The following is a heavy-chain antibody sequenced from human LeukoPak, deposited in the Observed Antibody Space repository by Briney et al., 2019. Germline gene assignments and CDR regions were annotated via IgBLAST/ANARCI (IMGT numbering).Heavy chain of an antibody. CDR1: GGSISSYY. D-gene: IGHD6-13*01. CDR2: IYYSGST. CDR3: AREQQLLQGFYYYYYMDV. V-gene: IGHV4-59*12. J-gene: IGHJ6*03. Sequence: SETLSLTCTVSGGSISSYYWSWIRQPPGKGPEWIGYIYYSGSTNYNPSLKSRVTMSVDTSKNQFSLKLSSVTAADTAVYYCAREQQLLQGFYYYYYMDVWGKGTTVTVSS.